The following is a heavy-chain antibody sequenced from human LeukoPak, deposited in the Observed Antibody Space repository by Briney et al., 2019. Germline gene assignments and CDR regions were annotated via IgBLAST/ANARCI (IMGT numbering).Heavy chain of an antibody. D-gene: IGHD6-13*01. Sequence: SETLSLTCTVSGGSISSSTYYWGWIRQPPGKGLEWIGSVYYSGTTFYNPSLKSRVTISLDTSKNQFSLKLTSVAAADTAVYYCARDRGIWSSSWIDYWGQGALVTVSS. CDR3: ARDRGIWSSSWIDY. CDR2: VYYSGTT. V-gene: IGHV4-39*07. CDR1: GGSISSSTYY. J-gene: IGHJ4*02.